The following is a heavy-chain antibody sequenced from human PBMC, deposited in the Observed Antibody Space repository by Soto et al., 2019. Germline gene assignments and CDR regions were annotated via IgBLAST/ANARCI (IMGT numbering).Heavy chain of an antibody. J-gene: IGHJ4*02. CDR3: ARDFAYFDS. CDR2: VYDTGRT. Sequence: PSETLSLTCAVSGGSFKSGSYSWGWIRQPQGKGLECIGYVYDTGRTNYNPSFKSPVSISMDTSKTQFSLNLASVTAADTAVYFCARDFAYFDSWGQGTLVTVSS. CDR1: GGSFKSGSYS. D-gene: IGHD3-3*01. V-gene: IGHV4-61*01.